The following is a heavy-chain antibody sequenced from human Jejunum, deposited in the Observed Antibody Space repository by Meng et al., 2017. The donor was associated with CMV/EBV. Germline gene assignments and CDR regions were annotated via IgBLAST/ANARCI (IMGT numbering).Heavy chain of an antibody. CDR3: ARKYCGSSNCYPFDY. D-gene: IGHD2-2*01. V-gene: IGHV4-34*01. CDR1: GGSFSGFY. Sequence: GGSFSGFYWGWVRPSPGQGLEWVGQINHRGSASYDPSLRRRVTISEDTSKNQFSLRLTSVTAADTAIYYCARKYCGSSNCYPFDYWGQGELVTVSS. CDR2: INHRGSA. J-gene: IGHJ4*02.